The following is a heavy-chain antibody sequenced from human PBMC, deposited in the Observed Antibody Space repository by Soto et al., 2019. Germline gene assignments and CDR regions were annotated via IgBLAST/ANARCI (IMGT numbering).Heavy chain of an antibody. V-gene: IGHV1-18*01. CDR2: ITAINGNT. D-gene: IGHD3-3*01. CDR1: GYTFTDYG. J-gene: IGHJ4*02. CDR3: ARTSPSDFWSAYYYFFDY. Sequence: QVHLVQSGAEVEKPGASVKVSCKASGYTFTDYGISWVRQAPGQGFQWMGWITAINGNTKYAQQFQGRVTMTTDTSTSTAYMELRSLESDDTAVYYCARTSPSDFWSAYYYFFDYWGQGTLVTVSS.